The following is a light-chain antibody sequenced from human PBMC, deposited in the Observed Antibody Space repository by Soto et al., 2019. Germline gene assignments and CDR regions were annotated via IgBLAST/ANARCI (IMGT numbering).Light chain of an antibody. V-gene: IGKV3-20*01. CDR2: GAS. Sequence: EIVLTQSAGTLTLCPGERATLSCRASQSVSSSYLAWYQQKPGQAPRLLIYGASSRATGIPDRFSGSGSGTDFTLTISRLEPEDFAVYYCQQYGSSPFTFGPGTKVDIK. J-gene: IGKJ3*01. CDR1: QSVSSSY. CDR3: QQYGSSPFT.